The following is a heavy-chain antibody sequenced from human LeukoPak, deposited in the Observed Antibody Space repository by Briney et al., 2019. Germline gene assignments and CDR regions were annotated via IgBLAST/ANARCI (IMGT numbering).Heavy chain of an antibody. CDR2: IIPIFGTA. CDR1: GGTSSSYA. CDR3: ARDLIPGYSSSWLYYFDY. V-gene: IGHV1-69*01. J-gene: IGHJ4*02. Sequence: SVKVSCKASGGTSSSYAISWVRQAPGQGLEWMGGIIPIFGTANYAQKFQGRVTITADESTSTAYMELSSLRSEDTAVYYCARDLIPGYSSSWLYYFDYWGQGTLVTVSS. D-gene: IGHD6-13*01.